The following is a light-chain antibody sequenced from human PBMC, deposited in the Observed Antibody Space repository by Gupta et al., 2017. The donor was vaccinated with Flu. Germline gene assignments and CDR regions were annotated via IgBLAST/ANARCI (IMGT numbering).Light chain of an antibody. V-gene: IGKV1-8*01. CDR1: QNVHSY. CDR3: QQYFSYPST. CDR2: AAS. J-gene: IGKJ4*01. Sequence: AIRITQSPSSISASTGDRVTITCRASQNVHSYLAWYQQKPGKAPKLLIYAASTLQSGVPSTFTGSGSGTDFTLTVSLLQSEDFATYYCQQYFSYPSTFGGGTEVDIK.